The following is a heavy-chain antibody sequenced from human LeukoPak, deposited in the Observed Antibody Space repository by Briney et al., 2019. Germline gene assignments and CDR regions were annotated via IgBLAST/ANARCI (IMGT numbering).Heavy chain of an antibody. J-gene: IGHJ5*02. CDR1: GGSIGSSSYY. Sequence: SETLSLTCTVSGGSIGSSSYYWGWIRQPPGKGLEWIGSIYYSGSTYYNPSLKSRVTISVDTSKNQFSLELSSVTAADTAVYYCARVYSSSHNWFDTWGQGTLVTVSS. V-gene: IGHV4-39*07. CDR3: ARVYSSSHNWFDT. D-gene: IGHD6-13*01. CDR2: IYYSGST.